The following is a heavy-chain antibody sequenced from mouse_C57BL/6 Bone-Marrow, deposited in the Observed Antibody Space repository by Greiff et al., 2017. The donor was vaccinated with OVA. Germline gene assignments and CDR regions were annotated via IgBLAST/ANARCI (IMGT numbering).Heavy chain of an antibody. D-gene: IGHD3-2*02. J-gene: IGHJ4*01. CDR1: GFTFSSYT. Sequence: DVKLVESGGGLVKPGGSLKLSCAASGFTFSSYTMSWVRQTPEKRLAWVATISGGGGNTYYPDSVKGRFTISRDNAKNTLYLQMSSLRSEDTALYYCARQGGQLRLRGYGVDYWGQGTSVTVSS. V-gene: IGHV5-9*01. CDR2: ISGGGGNT. CDR3: ARQGGQLRLRGYGVDY.